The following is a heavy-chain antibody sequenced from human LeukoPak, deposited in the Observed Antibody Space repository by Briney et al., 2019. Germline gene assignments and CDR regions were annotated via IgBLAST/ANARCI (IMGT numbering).Heavy chain of an antibody. V-gene: IGHV4-59*01. CDR1: GGSISSYY. Sequence: SETLSPTCTVSGGSISSYYWSWIRQPPGKGLEWIGYIYYSGSTNYNPSLKSRVTISVDTSKNQFSLKLSSVTAADTAVYYCARTKDGDFWSGSYYYYYGMDVWGQGTTVTVSS. D-gene: IGHD3-3*01. CDR2: IYYSGST. J-gene: IGHJ6*02. CDR3: ARTKDGDFWSGSYYYYYGMDV.